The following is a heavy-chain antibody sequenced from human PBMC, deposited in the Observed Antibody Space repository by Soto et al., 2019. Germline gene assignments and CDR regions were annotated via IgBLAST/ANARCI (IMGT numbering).Heavy chain of an antibody. D-gene: IGHD3-22*01. CDR2: ISGSGGST. Sequence: GGSLRLSCAASGFTFSSYAMSWVRQAPGKGLEWVSAISGSGGSTYYADSVKGRFTISRDNSKNTLYLQMNSLRAEDTAVYYCAKATYYYDSSGYQYFDYWGQGTLVTV. CDR3: AKATYYYDSSGYQYFDY. J-gene: IGHJ4*02. CDR1: GFTFSSYA. V-gene: IGHV3-23*01.